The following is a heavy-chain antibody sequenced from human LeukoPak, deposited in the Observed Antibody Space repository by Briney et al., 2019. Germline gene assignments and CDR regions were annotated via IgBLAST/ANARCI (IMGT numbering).Heavy chain of an antibody. V-gene: IGHV3-15*01. CDR2: IKAKTDGGTR. J-gene: IGHJ4*02. Sequence: GGSLRLSCAASGFTFGNAWMSWVRQAPGKGLEWVGRIKAKTDGGTRDYAAPVKGRFTISRDDSKNTLYVQMSSLKTEDTAVYYCTTLSIAAAGKRLDYWGQGTLVTVSS. D-gene: IGHD6-13*01. CDR3: TTLSIAAAGKRLDY. CDR1: GFTFGNAW.